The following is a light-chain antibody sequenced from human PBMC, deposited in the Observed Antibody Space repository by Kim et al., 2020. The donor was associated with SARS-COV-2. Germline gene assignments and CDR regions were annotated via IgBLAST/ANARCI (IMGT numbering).Light chain of an antibody. J-gene: IGKJ2*03. CDR3: MQALQTPYS. V-gene: IGKV2-28*01. Sequence: EPASISCRSSQSLLHSNGYNYLDWYLQKPGQSPQLLIYLGSNRASRVPDRFSGSGSGTDFTLKISRVEAEDVGVYYCMQALQTPYSFGQGTKLEIK. CDR2: LGS. CDR1: QSLLHSNGYNY.